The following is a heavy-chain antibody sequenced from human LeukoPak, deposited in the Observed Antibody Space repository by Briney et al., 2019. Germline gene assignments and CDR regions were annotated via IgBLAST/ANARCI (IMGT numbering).Heavy chain of an antibody. CDR3: AKGAWRYCSGGSCYSNYFDY. CDR2: ISGSGGST. J-gene: IGHJ4*02. D-gene: IGHD2-15*01. V-gene: IGHV3-23*01. CDR1: GFTFSSYA. Sequence: GGSLRLSCAASGFTFSSYAMSWVRQAPGKGLEWVSAISGSGGSTYYADSVKGRFTISGDNSKNTLYLQMNSLRAEDTAVYYCAKGAWRYCSGGSCYSNYFDYWGQGTLVTVSS.